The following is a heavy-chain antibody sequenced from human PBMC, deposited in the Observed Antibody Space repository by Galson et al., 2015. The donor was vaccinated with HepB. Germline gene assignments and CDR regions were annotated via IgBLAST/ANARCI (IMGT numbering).Heavy chain of an antibody. J-gene: IGHJ4*02. CDR3: AKASGSGGSIYYFDY. CDR2: ITASGGDT. Sequence: SLRLSCAASGFTFSRYAMSWVRQAPGKGLEWVSAITASGGDTYYADSVKGRSTISRDNSKNTLYLQMNSLRAEDTAVYYCAKASGSGGSIYYFDYWGQGTLVTVSS. V-gene: IGHV3-23*01. CDR1: GFTFSRYA. D-gene: IGHD2-15*01.